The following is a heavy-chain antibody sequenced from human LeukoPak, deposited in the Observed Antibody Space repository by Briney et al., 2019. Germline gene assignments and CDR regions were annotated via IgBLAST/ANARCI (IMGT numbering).Heavy chain of an antibody. CDR2: ITSSSSTI. V-gene: IGHV3-48*02. CDR3: ASSKGHLDY. Sequence: PGGSLRLSCAASGFTFSSYSMNWVRQAPGKGLEWVSYITSSSSTIYYADSVKGRFTISRDNAKNSLYLQMNSLRDEDTAVYYCASSKGHLDYWGQGTLVTVSS. D-gene: IGHD2-2*01. J-gene: IGHJ4*02. CDR1: GFTFSSYS.